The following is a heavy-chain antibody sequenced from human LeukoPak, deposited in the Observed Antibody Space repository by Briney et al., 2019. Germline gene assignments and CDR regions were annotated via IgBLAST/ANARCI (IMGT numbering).Heavy chain of an antibody. Sequence: GGSLRLSCAASGFTFSDYSMNWGRQAPGKGLEWVSSISSSRSYIYYADSVKGRFTISRDNAKNSLYLQMNSLRAEDTAVYYCAELGITMIGGVWGKGTTVTISS. J-gene: IGHJ6*04. D-gene: IGHD3-10*02. CDR1: GFTFSDYS. CDR3: AELGITMIGGV. V-gene: IGHV3-21*01. CDR2: ISSSRSYI.